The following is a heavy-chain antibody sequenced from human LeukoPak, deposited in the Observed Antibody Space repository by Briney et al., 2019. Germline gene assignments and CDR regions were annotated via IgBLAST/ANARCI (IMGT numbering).Heavy chain of an antibody. CDR1: GSISSRSYY. CDR2: TYYSGSA. V-gene: IGHV4-39*01. J-gene: IGHJ4*02. D-gene: IGHD3-3*01. CDR3: ARQGLYDDFWSGYLRRPPMQDCSFDY. Sequence: SETLSLTCTVSGSISSRSYYWGWIRQPPGKGLEWIGGTYYSGSAYYNPSLKSRVTISVDTSKNQFSLKLSSVTAADTAVYYCARQGLYDDFWSGYLRRPPMQDCSFDYWGQGTLVTVSS.